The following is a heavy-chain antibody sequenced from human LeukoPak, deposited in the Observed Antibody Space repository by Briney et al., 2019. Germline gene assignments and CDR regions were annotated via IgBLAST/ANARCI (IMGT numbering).Heavy chain of an antibody. CDR1: GYTFTSYG. J-gene: IGHJ4*02. Sequence: GASVKVSCKASGYTFTSYGISWVRQAPGQGLEWMGWISAYNGNTNYAQKLQGRVTMTTDTSTSTAYMELRSLRSDDTAVYCCARVNYVWGSYRYPDYWGQGTLVTVSS. V-gene: IGHV1-18*01. D-gene: IGHD3-16*02. CDR3: ARVNYVWGSYRYPDY. CDR2: ISAYNGNT.